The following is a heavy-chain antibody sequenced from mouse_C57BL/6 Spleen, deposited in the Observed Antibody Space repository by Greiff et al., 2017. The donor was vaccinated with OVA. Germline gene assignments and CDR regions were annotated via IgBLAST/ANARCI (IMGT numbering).Heavy chain of an antibody. CDR3: ARTMAYAWFAY. J-gene: IGHJ3*01. CDR2: ISYSGST. D-gene: IGHD6-5*01. CDR1: GYSITSGYD. Sequence: EVQVVESGPGMVKPSQSLSLTCTVTGYSITSGYDWHWIRHFPGNKLEWMGYISYSGSTNYNPSLKSRISITHDTSKNHFFLKLNSVTTEDTATYYCARTMAYAWFAYWGQGTLVTVSA. V-gene: IGHV3-1*01.